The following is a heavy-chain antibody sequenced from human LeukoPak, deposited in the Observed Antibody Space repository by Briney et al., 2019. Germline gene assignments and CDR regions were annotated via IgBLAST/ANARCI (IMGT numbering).Heavy chain of an antibody. V-gene: IGHV4-59*01. Sequence: SETLSLTCTVSGGSISSYYWSWIRQPPGKGLEWIGYIYYSGSTNYNPSLKSRVTISVDTSKNQFSLKLSSATAADTAVYYCARFRDYGDYGYWGQGTLATVSS. J-gene: IGHJ4*02. CDR3: ARFRDYGDYGY. D-gene: IGHD4-17*01. CDR1: GGSISSYY. CDR2: IYYSGST.